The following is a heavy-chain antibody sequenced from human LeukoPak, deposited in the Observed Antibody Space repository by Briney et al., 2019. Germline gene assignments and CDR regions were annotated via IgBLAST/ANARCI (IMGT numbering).Heavy chain of an antibody. V-gene: IGHV1-46*03. CDR2: INPSGGST. J-gene: IGHJ4*02. Sequence: VSVKVSCKASGYTFTSYYMHWVRQAPGQGLEWMGIINPSGGSTSYAQKFQGRVTMTRDTSTSTVYMELSSLRSEDTAVYYCAGDSSGYNTFDYWGQGTLVTVSS. D-gene: IGHD3-22*01. CDR3: AGDSSGYNTFDY. CDR1: GYTFTSYY.